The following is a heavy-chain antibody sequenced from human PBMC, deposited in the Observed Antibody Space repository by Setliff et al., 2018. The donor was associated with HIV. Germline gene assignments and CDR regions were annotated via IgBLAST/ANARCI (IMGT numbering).Heavy chain of an antibody. CDR3: ARFPTREVWRRNDIDY. D-gene: IGHD1-1*01. V-gene: IGHV4-59*10. CDR2: IYSTGTT. CDR1: GGSFSGYY. J-gene: IGHJ4*02. Sequence: SETLSLTCAVYGGSFSGYYWSWIRQSAGKGLEWIGHIYSTGTTNYNSSLKSRLTMSIDTSKNQFSLKLSSVTAADTAVYYCARFPTREVWRRNDIDYWGQGTLVTVSS.